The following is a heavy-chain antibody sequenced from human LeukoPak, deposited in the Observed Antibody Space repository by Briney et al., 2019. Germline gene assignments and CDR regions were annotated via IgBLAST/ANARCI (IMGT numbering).Heavy chain of an antibody. CDR3: AKERDSSWYGYFDY. CDR2: IWHDGSHK. V-gene: IGHV3-33*06. CDR1: GFAFNTYA. J-gene: IGHJ4*02. D-gene: IGHD6-13*01. Sequence: PGRSLRLSCEASGFAFNTYAMHWVRQAPGKGLEWVTLIWHDGSHKFYIDSVRGRFTISRDNSKNTLYLQMNSLRAEDTAVYYCAKERDSSWYGYFDYWGQGTLVTVSS.